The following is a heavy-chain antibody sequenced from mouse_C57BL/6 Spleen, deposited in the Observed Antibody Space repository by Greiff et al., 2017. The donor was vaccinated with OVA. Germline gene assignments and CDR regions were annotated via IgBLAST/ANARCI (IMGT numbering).Heavy chain of an antibody. D-gene: IGHD1-2*01. CDR3: TREDYGVLFDY. V-gene: IGHV5-9-1*02. CDR1: GFTFSSYA. Sequence: EVKLMESGEGLVKPGGSLKLSCAASGFTFSSYAMSWVRQTPEKRLEWVAYISSGGDYIYYADTVKGRFTISRDNARNTLYLQMSSLKSEDTAMYYCTREDYGVLFDYWGQGTTLTVSS. J-gene: IGHJ2*01. CDR2: ISSGGDYI.